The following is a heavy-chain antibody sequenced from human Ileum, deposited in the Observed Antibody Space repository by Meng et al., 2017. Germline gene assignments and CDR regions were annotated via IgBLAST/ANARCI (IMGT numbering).Heavy chain of an antibody. J-gene: IGHJ4*02. V-gene: IGHV4-30-4*01. CDR3: VSERRRSYFFDY. CDR2: IFYTGAT. Sequence: QLQLQESGPGLVKPSQTLSLNCTVSGASITSGDYYWSWSRQPPGKGLEWIGYIFYTGATYSNPSIKSRVTVSLDTSKSQFSLKLSSVTAADTAIYYCVSERRRSYFFDYWGQGTLVTVSS. CDR1: GASITSGDYY.